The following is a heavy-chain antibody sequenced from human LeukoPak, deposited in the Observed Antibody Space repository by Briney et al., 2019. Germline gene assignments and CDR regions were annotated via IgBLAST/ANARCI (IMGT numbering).Heavy chain of an antibody. V-gene: IGHV1-69*05. CDR1: GYTFTSYD. CDR3: ARGAWFGESSPDSEYYFDY. CDR2: IIPIFGTA. D-gene: IGHD3-10*01. J-gene: IGHJ4*02. Sequence: GASVKVSCKASGYTFTSYDINWVRQATGQGLEWMGRIIPIFGTANYAQKFQGRVTITTDKSTSTAYMELSSLRSEDTAVYYCARGAWFGESSPDSEYYFDYWGQGTLVTVSS.